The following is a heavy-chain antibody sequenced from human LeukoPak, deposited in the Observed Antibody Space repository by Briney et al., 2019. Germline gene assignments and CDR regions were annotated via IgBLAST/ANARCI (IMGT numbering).Heavy chain of an antibody. Sequence: GGSLRLSCAASGFTFSSYGMHWVRQAPGKGLEWVAVIWYDGSDENYADSVKGRFTISRDNSKNILYLQMNSLRAEDMALYYCAKVESNGYLLDYWGQGTLVSVSS. CDR2: IWYDGSDE. J-gene: IGHJ4*02. CDR1: GFTFSSYG. CDR3: AKVESNGYLLDY. D-gene: IGHD3-22*01. V-gene: IGHV3-30*02.